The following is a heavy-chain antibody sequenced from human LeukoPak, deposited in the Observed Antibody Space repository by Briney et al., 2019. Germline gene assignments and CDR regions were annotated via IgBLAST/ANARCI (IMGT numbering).Heavy chain of an antibody. CDR3: ARDRGELRY. V-gene: IGHV3-74*01. D-gene: IGHD1-26*01. J-gene: IGHJ4*02. CDR2: INTDGSST. CDR1: GFTVSSNY. Sequence: GGSLRLSCAASGFTVSSNYMSWVRQAPGKGLVWVSRINTDGSSTSYADSVKGRFTISRDNAKNTLYLQMNSLRAEDTAVYYCARDRGELRYWGQGTLVTVSS.